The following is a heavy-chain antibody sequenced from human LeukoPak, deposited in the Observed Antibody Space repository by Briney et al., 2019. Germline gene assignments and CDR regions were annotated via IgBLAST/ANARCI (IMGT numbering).Heavy chain of an antibody. V-gene: IGHV3-74*01. Sequence: GGSLRLSCAASGFTFNTYWMHWVRQAPGKGLVWFSRINPDGRTTNYADSVKGRFTISRDNAKNTLYLQMNSLRVDDTATYYCAKVDGTGNSVFDYWGQGTLVPVSS. D-gene: IGHD6-19*01. CDR3: AKVDGTGNSVFDY. CDR2: INPDGRTT. J-gene: IGHJ4*02. CDR1: GFTFNTYW.